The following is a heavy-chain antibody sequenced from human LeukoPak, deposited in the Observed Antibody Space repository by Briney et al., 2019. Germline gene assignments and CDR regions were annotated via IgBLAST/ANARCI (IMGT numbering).Heavy chain of an antibody. D-gene: IGHD3-22*01. Sequence: GGSLRLSCAASGFTLSSYWMHWVRQAPGKGLVWVSRIKSDGSRTSYADFAKGRFTISRDNAKNTLYLQMNSLRAEDTAVYYCAREPDLGGYSFFDDWGQRALVTISS. V-gene: IGHV3-74*01. J-gene: IGHJ4*02. CDR2: IKSDGSRT. CDR3: AREPDLGGYSFFDD. CDR1: GFTLSSYW.